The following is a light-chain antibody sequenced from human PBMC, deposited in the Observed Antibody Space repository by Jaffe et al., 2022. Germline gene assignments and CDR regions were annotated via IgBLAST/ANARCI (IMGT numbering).Light chain of an antibody. Sequence: DIQMTQSPSSLSASVGDRVTITCRASQSISSYLNWYQQKPGKAPKLLIYAASSLQSGVPSRFSGSGSGTDFTLTISSLQPEDFATYYCQQSYSHTLATFGQGTKLEIK. J-gene: IGKJ2*01. CDR3: QQSYSHTLAT. V-gene: IGKV1-39*01. CDR2: AAS. CDR1: QSISSY.